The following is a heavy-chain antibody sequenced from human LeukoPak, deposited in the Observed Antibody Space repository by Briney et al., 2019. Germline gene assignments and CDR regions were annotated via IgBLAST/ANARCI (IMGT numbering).Heavy chain of an antibody. CDR2: LYSSGSA. CDR3: ARFKSGGFYYFDS. V-gene: IGHV4-61*01. D-gene: IGHD3-3*01. Sequence: KPSETLSLTCTVSGGFLTSPTYYQWSWIRQPPGRGLELIGSLYSSGSAKFNPSLTSRVTMSLDTSQNQFSLKLSSVTAEDSAMYHCARFKSGGFYYFDSWGQGILVIV. J-gene: IGHJ4*02. CDR1: GGFLTSPTYY.